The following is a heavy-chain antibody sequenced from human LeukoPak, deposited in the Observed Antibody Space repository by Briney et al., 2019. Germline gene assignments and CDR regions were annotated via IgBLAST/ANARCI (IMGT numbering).Heavy chain of an antibody. CDR3: ARDQRGNYYSHFDY. J-gene: IGHJ4*02. Sequence: GGSLRLSCAASGFTFSNYAMSWVRQAPGKGLEWVSVIYSGGSTYYADSVKGRFTISRDNSKNTLYLQMNSLRAEDTAVYYCARDQRGNYYSHFDYWGQGTLVTVSS. V-gene: IGHV3-66*01. D-gene: IGHD1-26*01. CDR1: GFTFSNYA. CDR2: IYSGGST.